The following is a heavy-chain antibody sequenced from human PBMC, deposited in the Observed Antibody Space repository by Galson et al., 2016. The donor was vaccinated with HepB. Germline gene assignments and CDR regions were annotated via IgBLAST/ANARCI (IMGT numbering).Heavy chain of an antibody. CDR2: VYYSGST. Sequence: SETLSLTCTVSGVSISSSSYFWGWIRQPPGKGLDYIGSVYYSGSTYYNPSLKSRVTISIDTSKNQFSLKLTSVTATDTAVYYCARPMEGFTYGCFASWGQGTLVTVSS. CDR3: ARPMEGFTYGCFAS. V-gene: IGHV4-39*01. D-gene: IGHD3-10*01. J-gene: IGHJ4*02. CDR1: GVSISSSSYF.